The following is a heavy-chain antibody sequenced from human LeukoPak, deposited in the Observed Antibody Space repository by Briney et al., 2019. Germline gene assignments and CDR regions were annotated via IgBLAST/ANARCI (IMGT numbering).Heavy chain of an antibody. J-gene: IGHJ5*02. CDR2: ISGSGGST. Sequence: GGSLRLSCAASGFTFSSYAMSWVRQAPGKGLEWVSAISGSGGSTYYADSVKGRFTISRDNSKNTLYLQMNSLRAEDTAVYYCARAREAAADKGWFDPWGQGTLVTVSS. D-gene: IGHD6-13*01. CDR1: GFTFSSYA. V-gene: IGHV3-23*01. CDR3: ARAREAAADKGWFDP.